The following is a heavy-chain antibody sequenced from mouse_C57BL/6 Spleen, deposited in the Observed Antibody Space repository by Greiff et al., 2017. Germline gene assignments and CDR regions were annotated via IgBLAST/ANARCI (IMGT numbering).Heavy chain of an antibody. Sequence: EVKLMESEGGLVQPGSSMKLSCTASGFTFSDYYMAWVRQVPEKGLEWVANINYDGSSTYYLDSLKSRFIISRDNAKNILYLQMSSLKSEDTATYYCARGIYYYGSSSAWFAYWGQGTLVTVSA. D-gene: IGHD1-1*01. CDR1: GFTFSDYY. CDR2: INYDGSST. V-gene: IGHV5-16*01. CDR3: ARGIYYYGSSSAWFAY. J-gene: IGHJ3*01.